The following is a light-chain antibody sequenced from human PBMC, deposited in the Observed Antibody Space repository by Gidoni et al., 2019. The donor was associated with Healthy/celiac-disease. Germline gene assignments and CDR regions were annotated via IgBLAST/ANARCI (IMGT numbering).Light chain of an antibody. CDR3: QQYDNLPPVYT. CDR2: DAS. V-gene: IGKV1-33*01. Sequence: DSQLTLSPSSMSASVGDSVTITCQASQDISNYLNWYQPKPGTAPKLLIYDASNLETGVPSRFSGSGSGTDFTFTISSLQPEDIATYYCQQYDNLPPVYTFGQGTKLEIK. J-gene: IGKJ2*01. CDR1: QDISNY.